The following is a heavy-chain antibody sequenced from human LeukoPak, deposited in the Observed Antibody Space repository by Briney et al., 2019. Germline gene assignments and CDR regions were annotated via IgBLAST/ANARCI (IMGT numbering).Heavy chain of an antibody. Sequence: SETLSLTCTVSGGSISTSNYYWGWIRQPPGKGLEWIGNIFYSGSTYYSPSLRSRVTISLDTSRNQFSLKLNSVTAADTAVYYCARVDSSYGYAGGNYFDYWGQGTLVTVSS. J-gene: IGHJ4*02. V-gene: IGHV4-39*07. CDR2: IFYSGST. D-gene: IGHD5-18*01. CDR1: GGSISTSNYY. CDR3: ARVDSSYGYAGGNYFDY.